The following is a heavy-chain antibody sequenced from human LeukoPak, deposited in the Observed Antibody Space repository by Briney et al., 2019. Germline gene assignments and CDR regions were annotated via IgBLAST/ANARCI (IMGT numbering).Heavy chain of an antibody. CDR1: GGSISSNSYY. CDR2: IYYSGST. V-gene: IGHV4-39*07. D-gene: IGHD6-13*01. J-gene: IGHJ4*02. Sequence: SETLSLTCTVSGGSISSNSYYWGWIRQSPGKGLEWIGTIYYSGSTNYNPSLKSRVTISVDTSKNQFSLRLSSVTAADTAVYYCARVTGYVMEDYFDYWGQGTLVTVSS. CDR3: ARVTGYVMEDYFDY.